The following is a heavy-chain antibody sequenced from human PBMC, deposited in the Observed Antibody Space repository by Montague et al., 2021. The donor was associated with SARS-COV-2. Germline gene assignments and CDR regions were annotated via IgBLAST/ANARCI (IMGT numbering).Heavy chain of an antibody. CDR3: ARGSGWVGNAFDI. V-gene: IGHV4-59*01. D-gene: IGHD6-19*01. CDR1: GGSISSYY. J-gene: IGHJ3*02. Sequence: SETLSLTCTVSGGSISSYYWSWIRQPPGKGLEWIGYSYYSGSTDYNPSLKSRVTISVDTSKNKFSLKLSSVTAADTAVYYCARGSGWVGNAFDIGGQGTMVTVSS. CDR2: SYYSGST.